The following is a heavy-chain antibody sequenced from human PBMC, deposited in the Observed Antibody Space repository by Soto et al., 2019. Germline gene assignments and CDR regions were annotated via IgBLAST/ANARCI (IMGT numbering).Heavy chain of an antibody. CDR2: VYYSGSA. V-gene: IGHV4-61*01. CDR3: ARTEMATMFFDY. CDR1: GGSVSSDYYY. Sequence: SETLSLTCTVSGGSVSSDYYYWSWIRQTPGKRLEWIAFVYYSGSANYNPSLKSRVTMSADTSKNQFSLKLTSVTAADTAVYYCARTEMATMFFDYWGRGTMVTVSS. D-gene: IGHD5-12*01. J-gene: IGHJ4*02.